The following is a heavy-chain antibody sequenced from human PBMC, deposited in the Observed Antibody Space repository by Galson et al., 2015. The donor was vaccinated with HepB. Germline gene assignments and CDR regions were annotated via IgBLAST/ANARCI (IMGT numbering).Heavy chain of an antibody. J-gene: IGHJ4*01. CDR1: GFPFSYYA. D-gene: IGHD6-19*01. CDR3: AKVFPEKTDGWYRQALYYFDS. CDR2: ITPSGDNT. V-gene: IGHV3-23*01. Sequence: SLRLSCTASGFPFSYYAMTWVRQAPGKRLVWVSAITPSGDNTYSADSLQGRFTISRDNSKNTVFLQLNSLRADDTAIYFCAKVFPEKTDGWYRQALYYFDSWGHGTRVTVSS.